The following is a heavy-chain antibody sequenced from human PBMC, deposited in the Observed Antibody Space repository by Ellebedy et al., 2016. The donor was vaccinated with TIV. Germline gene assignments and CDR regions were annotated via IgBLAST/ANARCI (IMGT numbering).Heavy chain of an antibody. CDR2: ISGSGANT. CDR1: GFAFSHYV. CDR3: AYPAVITGGFDY. Sequence: PGGSLRLSCAASGFAFSHYVISWVRQAPGKGLEWVSGISGSGANTYYADSVRGRFTISRDNSKNTLSLQMNNLRAADTAIYYCAYPAVITGGFDYWGQGTLVTVSS. J-gene: IGHJ4*02. D-gene: IGHD7-27*01. V-gene: IGHV3-23*01.